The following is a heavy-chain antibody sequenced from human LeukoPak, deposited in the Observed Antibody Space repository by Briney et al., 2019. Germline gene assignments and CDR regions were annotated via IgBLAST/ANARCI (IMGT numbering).Heavy chain of an antibody. J-gene: IGHJ4*02. CDR1: GGSISSSSYY. Sequence: SETLSLTCTVSGGSISSSSYYWGWIRQPPGKGLEWIGSIYYSGSTYYNPSLKSRVTISVDTSKNQFSLKLSSVTAADTAVYYCARTGYYDSSGFDWGQETLVTVSS. CDR3: ARTGYYDSSGFD. V-gene: IGHV4-39*07. D-gene: IGHD3-22*01. CDR2: IYYSGST.